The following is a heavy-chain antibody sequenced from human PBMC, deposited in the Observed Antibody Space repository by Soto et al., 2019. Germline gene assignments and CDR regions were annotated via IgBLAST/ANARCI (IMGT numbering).Heavy chain of an antibody. CDR2: ITSSSTYI. CDR1: GFTFSSYS. J-gene: IGHJ6*02. D-gene: IGHD2-15*01. CDR3: ARALTQYCSGGSCYYYGMDV. Sequence: GGSLRLSCAASGFTFSSYSMNWVRQAPGKGLEWVSSITSSSTYIYYADSVKGRFTIPRDNAKNSLYLQMNSLRAEDTAVYYCARALTQYCSGGSCYYYGMDVWGQGTTVTVSS. V-gene: IGHV3-21*01.